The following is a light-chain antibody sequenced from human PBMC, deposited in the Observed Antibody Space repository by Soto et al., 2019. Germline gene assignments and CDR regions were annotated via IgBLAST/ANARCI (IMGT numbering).Light chain of an antibody. Sequence: AIQLTQSPSSLSASVGDRVTITCRASQGISSALAWYQQKPGKAPKLLIYDASSLESGVPSRFSGSGSGTDFTLTISSLQPEDFATYYCQQFKSYPRSITFGQGTRLEIK. CDR2: DAS. J-gene: IGKJ5*01. CDR3: QQFKSYPRSIT. CDR1: QGISSA. V-gene: IGKV1-13*02.